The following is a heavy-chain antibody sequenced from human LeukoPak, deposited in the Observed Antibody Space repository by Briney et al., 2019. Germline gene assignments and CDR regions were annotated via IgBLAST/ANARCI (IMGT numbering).Heavy chain of an antibody. CDR1: GGSISSGGYS. Sequence: SETLSLTCAVSGGSISSGGYSWSWIRQPPGKGLEWIGYIYYSGSTYYNPSLKSRVTISVDTSKNQFSLKLSSVTAADTAVYYCARGSYGGGYNWFDPWGQGTLVTVSS. V-gene: IGHV4-30-4*07. J-gene: IGHJ5*02. CDR2: IYYSGST. CDR3: ARGSYGGGYNWFDP. D-gene: IGHD3-16*01.